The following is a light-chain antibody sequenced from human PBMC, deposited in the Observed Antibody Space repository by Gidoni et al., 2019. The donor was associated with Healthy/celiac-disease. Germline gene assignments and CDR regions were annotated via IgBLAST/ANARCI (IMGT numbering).Light chain of an antibody. V-gene: IGLV2-14*01. J-gene: IGLJ2*01. CDR2: EVS. CDR1: SSDVGGYNY. Sequence: QSALTQPASVSGSPGQSITISCTGPSSDVGGYNYVSWYQQHPGKAPKLMIYEVSTRPSGVSNRFSGSKSGNTASLTISGLQAEDEADYYCSSYTSSSTWVFGGGTKLTVL. CDR3: SSYTSSSTWV.